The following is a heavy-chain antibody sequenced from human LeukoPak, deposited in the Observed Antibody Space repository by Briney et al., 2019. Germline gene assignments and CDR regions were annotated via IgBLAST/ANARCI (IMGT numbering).Heavy chain of an antibody. CDR2: MSGSGTDA. J-gene: IGHJ3*02. D-gene: IGHD1-26*01. V-gene: IGHV3-23*01. CDR1: GFSFSYYA. CDR3: ARDVGWELPSGAFDI. Sequence: GGSLRLSCAASGFSFSYYAMSWVRQAPGKGLEWVSAMSGSGTDASYADSVKGRFTISRDNSKNTVYLQMNSLRAEDTAVYYCARDVGWELPSGAFDIWGQGTMVTVSS.